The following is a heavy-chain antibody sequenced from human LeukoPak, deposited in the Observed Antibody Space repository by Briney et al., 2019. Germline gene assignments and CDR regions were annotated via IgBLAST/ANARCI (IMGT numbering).Heavy chain of an antibody. J-gene: IGHJ4*02. CDR2: ISDSGDDT. CDR3: AELFGYTNRDY. CDR1: GFTFSNYA. V-gene: IGHV3-23*01. Sequence: GGSLRLSCAASGFTFSNYAMSWVRQAPGKGLEWVSTISDSGDDTYYAGSVKGRFTISRDNSKDTLYLQMSSLRAEDTAVYYCAELFGYTNRDYWGQGTLVTVSS. D-gene: IGHD5-18*01.